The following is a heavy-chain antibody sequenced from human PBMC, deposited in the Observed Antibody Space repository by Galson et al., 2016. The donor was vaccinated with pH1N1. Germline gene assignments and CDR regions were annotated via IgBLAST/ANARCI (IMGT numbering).Heavy chain of an antibody. V-gene: IGHV3-11*01. CDR1: GFRFSHYY. D-gene: IGHD3-10*01. CDR2: ISGSDTTI. CDR3: ARDHFGWAFDV. J-gene: IGHJ3*01. Sequence: LRLSCAASGFRFSHYYMGWIRQAPGKGLEWISYISGSDTTIYYADSVRGRFTISRDNAQNSLYLHINSLIAEDTAVYYCARDHFGWAFDVWGQGTMVTVSP.